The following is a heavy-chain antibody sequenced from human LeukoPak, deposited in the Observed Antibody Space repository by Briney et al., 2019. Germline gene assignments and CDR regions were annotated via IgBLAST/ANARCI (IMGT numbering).Heavy chain of an antibody. Sequence: PSETLSLTCTVSGGSISSSSYYWSWIRQPPGKGLEWIGYIYYSGSTNYNPSLKSRVTISVDTSKNQFSLKLSSVTAADTAVYYCARVPVARRDYYYGMDVWGQGTTVTVSS. V-gene: IGHV4-61*01. J-gene: IGHJ6*02. CDR1: GGSISSSSYY. CDR2: IYYSGST. CDR3: ARVPVARRDYYYGMDV.